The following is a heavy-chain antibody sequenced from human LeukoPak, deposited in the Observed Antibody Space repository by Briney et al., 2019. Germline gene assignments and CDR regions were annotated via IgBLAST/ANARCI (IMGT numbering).Heavy chain of an antibody. Sequence: PGGSLRLSCAASGFTFSSYSMNWVRQAPGKGLVWVSRINSVGSSTSYADSVKGRFTISRDNAKNTLYPQMNSLRAEDTAVYYCARAPNPYCSGGSCPSWFDPWGQGTLVTVSS. V-gene: IGHV3-74*01. CDR2: INSVGSST. D-gene: IGHD2-15*01. J-gene: IGHJ5*02. CDR1: GFTFSSYS. CDR3: ARAPNPYCSGGSCPSWFDP.